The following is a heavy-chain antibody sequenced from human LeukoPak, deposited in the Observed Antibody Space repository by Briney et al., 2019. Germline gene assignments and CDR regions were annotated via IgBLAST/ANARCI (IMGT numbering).Heavy chain of an antibody. D-gene: IGHD2-2*01. CDR3: AKAVRSSTSPGYYYYHGMDV. J-gene: IGHJ6*02. CDR2: ISGSGGST. V-gene: IGHV3-23*01. Sequence: GGSLRLSCAASGFTFSSYAMSWVRQAPGKGLEWVSAISGSGGSTYYADSVKGRFTISRDNSKNTLYLQMNSLRAEDTAVYYCAKAVRSSTSPGYYYYHGMDVWGQGTTVTVSS. CDR1: GFTFSSYA.